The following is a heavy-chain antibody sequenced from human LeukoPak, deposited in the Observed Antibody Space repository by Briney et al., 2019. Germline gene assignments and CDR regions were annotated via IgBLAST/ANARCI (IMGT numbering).Heavy chain of an antibody. V-gene: IGHV1-46*01. CDR2: INPSGGST. CDR3: ARAGSITMIHWAFDI. Sequence: ASVKVSCKASGNTFTNYYVHWVRQAPGQGLEWMGIINPSGGSTTYAQKFQGRVTITRDTSASTVYMELSSLRSADTAIYYCARAGSITMIHWAFDIWGQGTVVTVPS. D-gene: IGHD3-22*01. J-gene: IGHJ3*02. CDR1: GNTFTNYY.